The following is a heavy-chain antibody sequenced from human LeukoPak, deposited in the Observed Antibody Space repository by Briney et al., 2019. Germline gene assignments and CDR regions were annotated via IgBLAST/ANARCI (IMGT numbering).Heavy chain of an antibody. CDR3: ARDQVGLVDY. J-gene: IGHJ4*02. Sequence: SETLSLTCAVYGGSFSGYYWSWIRQPPGKGLEWIGEINHSGSTNYNPSLKSRVTISVDTSKNQFSLKLSSVTAADTAVYYCARDQVGLVDYWGQGTLVTVSS. V-gene: IGHV4-34*01. CDR2: INHSGST. D-gene: IGHD1-26*01. CDR1: GGSFSGYY.